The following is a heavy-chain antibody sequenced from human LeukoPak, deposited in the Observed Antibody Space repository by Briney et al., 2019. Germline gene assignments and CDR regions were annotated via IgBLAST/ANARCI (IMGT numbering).Heavy chain of an antibody. CDR2: IVVGSGNT. CDR3: AADPGMLTSYFEY. D-gene: IGHD3-16*01. CDR1: GFTFRSTA. Sequence: ASVKVSCKASGFTFRSTAMQWVRQARGQPLEWIGWIVVGSGNTYYAQNFQERVTITRDMSTSTAYMELSSLRSEDTAVYYCAADPGMLTSYFEYWGQGTLVTLSS. V-gene: IGHV1-58*02. J-gene: IGHJ4*02.